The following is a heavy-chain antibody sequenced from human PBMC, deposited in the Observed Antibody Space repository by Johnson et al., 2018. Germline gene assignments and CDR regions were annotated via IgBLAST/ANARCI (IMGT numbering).Heavy chain of an antibody. CDR3: SPFYSDGSGVETFDV. D-gene: IGHD3-22*01. V-gene: IGHV3-73*01. J-gene: IGHJ3*01. Sequence: VQLVQSGGGLVQPGGSLKLSCAASGFTFSGSAMHWVRQASGKGLEWLGRIRSKTNSYATVYGASVKGRFTISRDDSKNTAYLQMNSLKTEDTAVYYCSPFYSDGSGVETFDVWGQGTMVTVSS. CDR1: GFTFSGSA. CDR2: IRSKTNSYAT.